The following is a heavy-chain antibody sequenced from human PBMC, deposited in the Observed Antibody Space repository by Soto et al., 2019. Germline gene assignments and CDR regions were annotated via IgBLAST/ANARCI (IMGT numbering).Heavy chain of an antibody. CDR1: GYTFTGYY. J-gene: IGHJ6*02. CDR3: ARVGDYYGSGPSGDYYYGMDV. Sequence: ALVKVSCKASGYTFTGYYMHLVRQAPGQGLEWMGWINPNSGGTNYAQKFQGWVTMTRDTSISTAYMELSRLRSDDTAVYYCARVGDYYGSGPSGDYYYGMDVWGQGTTVTVS. V-gene: IGHV1-2*04. D-gene: IGHD3-10*01. CDR2: INPNSGGT.